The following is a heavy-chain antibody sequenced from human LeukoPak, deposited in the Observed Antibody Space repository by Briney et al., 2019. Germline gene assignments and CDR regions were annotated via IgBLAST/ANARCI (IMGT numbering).Heavy chain of an antibody. Sequence: PSETLSLTCTVSGGSISSSSYYWGWIRQPPGKGLEWIANIYYSGSTYYNPSLKSRVTIFLDTSKNRFSLRLSSVTAADAAVYYCGRWIAMGAAFDIWGQGTIVTVSS. D-gene: IGHD5-18*01. V-gene: IGHV4-39*01. CDR2: IYYSGST. CDR3: GRWIAMGAAFDI. J-gene: IGHJ3*02. CDR1: GGSISSSSYY.